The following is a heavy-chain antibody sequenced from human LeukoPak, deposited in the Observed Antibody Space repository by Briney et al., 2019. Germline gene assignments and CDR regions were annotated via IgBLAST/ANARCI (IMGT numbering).Heavy chain of an antibody. CDR1: GYTFSHYG. V-gene: IGHV1-18*01. CDR3: ARVGYGANYLDL. D-gene: IGHD4-17*01. J-gene: IGHJ4*02. Sequence: ASAKVSCKASGYTFSHYGISWVRQAPGQGLEWMGWLSLYNGNTNYAQKLLGRVTMTTETTTNTAYMELRSLRPDDTALYYCARVGYGANYLDLWGQGTLVTVSS. CDR2: LSLYNGNT.